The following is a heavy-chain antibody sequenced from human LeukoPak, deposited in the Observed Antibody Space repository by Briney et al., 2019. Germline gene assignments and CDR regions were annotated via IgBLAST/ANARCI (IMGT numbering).Heavy chain of an antibody. CDR3: ARYSSSWYYFDY. CDR1: GSAIRSGGYS. CDR2: IYHSGST. J-gene: IGHJ4*02. V-gene: IGHV4-30-2*01. Sequence: SETLSLTCAVYGSAIRSGGYSWSWIWQPPGKGLEWIGYIYHSGSTYYNPSLKSRVTISVDRSKNQFSLKLSSVTAADTAVYYCARYSSSWYYFDYWGQGTLVTVSS. D-gene: IGHD6-13*01.